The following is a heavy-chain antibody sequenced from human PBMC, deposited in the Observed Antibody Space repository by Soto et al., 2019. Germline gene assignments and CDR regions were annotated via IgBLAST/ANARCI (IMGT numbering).Heavy chain of an antibody. Sequence: QVQLQESGPGLVKPSQTLSLTCTVSGGSISDGYYWSWIRQHPGKGLEWIGSISYSGSTSYNPSLKSRLTISVDRSKSQFSPNLSSVTAADTAVYYCAREAWRTTVTSGWKFFDYWGQGTLVTVSS. V-gene: IGHV4-31*03. J-gene: IGHJ4*02. CDR1: GGSISDGYY. CDR3: AREAWRTTVTSGWKFFDY. CDR2: ISYSGST. D-gene: IGHD4-17*01.